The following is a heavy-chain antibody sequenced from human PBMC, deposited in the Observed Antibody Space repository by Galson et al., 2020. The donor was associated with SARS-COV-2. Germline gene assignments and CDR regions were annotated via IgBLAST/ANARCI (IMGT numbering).Heavy chain of an antibody. CDR3: ARFGPRGHYGGNPN. V-gene: IGHV4-31*03. D-gene: IGHD4-17*01. J-gene: IGHJ4*02. Sequence: ASETLSLTCTVSGGSISSGGYYWSWIRQHPGKGLEWIGYIYYSGSTYYNPSLKSRVTISVDTSKNQFSLKLSSVTAADTAVYYCARFGPRGHYGGNPNWGQGTLVTVSS. CDR2: IYYSGST. CDR1: GGSISSGGYY.